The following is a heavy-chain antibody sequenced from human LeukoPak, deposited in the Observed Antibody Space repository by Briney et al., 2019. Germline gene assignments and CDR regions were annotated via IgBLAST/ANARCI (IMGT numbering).Heavy chain of an antibody. CDR3: ARESSYGGPDDY. CDR1: GGSISSSSYY. V-gene: IGHV4-39*07. CDR2: IYYSGST. Sequence: PSETLSLTCTVSGGSISSSSYYWGWIRQPPGKGLEWIGSIYYSGSTYYNPSLKSRVTISVDTSKNQFSLKLSSVTAADTAVYYCARESSYGGPDDYWGQGTLVTVSS. J-gene: IGHJ4*02. D-gene: IGHD1-14*01.